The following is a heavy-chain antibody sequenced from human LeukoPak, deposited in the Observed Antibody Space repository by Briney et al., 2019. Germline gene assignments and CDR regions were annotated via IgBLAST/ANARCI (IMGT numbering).Heavy chain of an antibody. J-gene: IGHJ4*02. CDR3: ARFRLEVRGFDY. V-gene: IGHV4-34*01. CDR2: INHSGST. D-gene: IGHD1-7*01. Sequence: TSETLSLTCAVYGGSFSGYYWSWIRQPPGKGLEWIGEINHSGSTNYNPSLKSRVTMSVDTSKNQFSLKLSSVTAADTAVYYCARFRLEVRGFDYWGQGTLVTVSS. CDR1: GGSFSGYY.